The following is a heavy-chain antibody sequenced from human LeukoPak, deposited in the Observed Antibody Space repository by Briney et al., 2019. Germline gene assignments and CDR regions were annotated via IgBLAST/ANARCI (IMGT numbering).Heavy chain of an antibody. Sequence: ASVKVSCKASGYTFTSYAMHWVRQAPGQRLEWMGWINAGNGNTKYSQKFQGRVTITRDTSASTAYMELSSLRSEDTAVYYCARDRGCSSTSCYKGNWFDPWGQGTLVTVSS. V-gene: IGHV1-3*01. CDR2: INAGNGNT. CDR3: ARDRGCSSTSCYKGNWFDP. D-gene: IGHD2-2*02. J-gene: IGHJ5*02. CDR1: GYTFTSYA.